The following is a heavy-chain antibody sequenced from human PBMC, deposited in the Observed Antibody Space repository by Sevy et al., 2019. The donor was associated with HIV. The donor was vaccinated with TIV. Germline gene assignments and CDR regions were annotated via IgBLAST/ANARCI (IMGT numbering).Heavy chain of an antibody. CDR3: ARGGHDYGDFYYFDY. CDR1: GFTFSSYA. CDR2: ISYDGSNK. V-gene: IGHV3-30-3*01. J-gene: IGHJ4*02. Sequence: GGSLRLSYAASGFTFSSYAMRWVRQAPGKGLEWVAVISYDGSNKYYADSVKGRFTISRDNSKNTLYLQMNSLRAEDTAVYYCARGGHDYGDFYYFDYWGQGTLVTVSS. D-gene: IGHD4-17*01.